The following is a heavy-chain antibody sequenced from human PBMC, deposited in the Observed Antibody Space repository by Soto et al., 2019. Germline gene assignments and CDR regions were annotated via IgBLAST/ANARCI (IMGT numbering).Heavy chain of an antibody. CDR2: ISGSGGST. D-gene: IGHD4-17*01. V-gene: IGHV3-23*01. CDR3: AKSHGDYSFAFDI. Sequence: EVQLLESGGGLVQPGGSLRLSCAASGFTFSSYAMSWVRQAPGKGLEWVSAISGSGGSTYYADSVKGRFTISRDNSKNTLYLQINSLRAEDTAVYYCAKSHGDYSFAFDIWGQGTMVTVSS. J-gene: IGHJ3*02. CDR1: GFTFSSYA.